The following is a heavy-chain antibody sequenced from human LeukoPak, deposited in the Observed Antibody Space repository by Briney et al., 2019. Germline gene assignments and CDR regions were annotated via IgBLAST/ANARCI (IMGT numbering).Heavy chain of an antibody. CDR3: ARHTSPPDIVATMFDP. CDR1: GFTFTTYW. Sequence: GGSLRLSCAASGFTFTTYWMGWVRQAPGKGLEWVASIKQDGSEKYYVDSVKGRFTISRDNAENSLYLQMNSLRAEDTAFYYCARHTSPPDIVATMFDPWGQGTLVTVSS. CDR2: IKQDGSEK. J-gene: IGHJ5*02. D-gene: IGHD5-12*01. V-gene: IGHV3-7*01.